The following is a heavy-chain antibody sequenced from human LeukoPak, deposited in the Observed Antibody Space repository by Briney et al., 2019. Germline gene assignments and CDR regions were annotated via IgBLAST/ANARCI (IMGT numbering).Heavy chain of an antibody. CDR3: ATNRVGTYDRPFDI. D-gene: IGHD1-26*01. J-gene: IGHJ3*02. CDR1: GASISSSSYY. V-gene: IGHV4-39*01. CDR2: IHYTGTT. Sequence: SETLSLTCTVSGASISSSSYYWGWIRQPPGKGLEWIGDIHYTGTTKYNPSVKSRVTISIDTSKNQFSLELSSVTATDTAVYFCATNRVGTYDRPFDIWGQGTMVTVSS.